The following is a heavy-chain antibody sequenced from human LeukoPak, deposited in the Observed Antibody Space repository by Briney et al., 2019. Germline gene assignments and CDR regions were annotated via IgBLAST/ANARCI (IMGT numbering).Heavy chain of an antibody. CDR2: ISSSSSYI. D-gene: IGHD2-15*01. Sequence: GGSLRLSCAASGFTFSSYSMNWVRQAPGKGLEWVSSISSSSSYIYYADSVKGRFTISRDNAKNSLYPQMNSLRAEDTAVYYCARGQGSSGSTVFDYYYGMDVWGQGTTVTVSS. CDR1: GFTFSSYS. V-gene: IGHV3-21*01. CDR3: ARGQGSSGSTVFDYYYGMDV. J-gene: IGHJ6*02.